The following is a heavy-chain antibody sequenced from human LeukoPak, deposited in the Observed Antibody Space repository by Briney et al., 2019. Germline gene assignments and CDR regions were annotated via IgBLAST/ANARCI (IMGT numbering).Heavy chain of an antibody. Sequence: ASVKVSCKVSGYTLTELSTHWVRQAPGKGLEWMGGFDPEDGETIYAQKFQGRVTMTEDTSTDTAYMELSSLRSEDTAVYYCATISLYSSGWYNRYFQHWGQGTLVTVSS. J-gene: IGHJ1*01. CDR2: FDPEDGET. CDR3: ATISLYSSGWYNRYFQH. D-gene: IGHD6-19*01. V-gene: IGHV1-24*01. CDR1: GYTLTELS.